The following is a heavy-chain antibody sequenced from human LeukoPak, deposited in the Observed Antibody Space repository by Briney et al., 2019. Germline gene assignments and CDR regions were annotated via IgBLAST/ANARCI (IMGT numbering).Heavy chain of an antibody. J-gene: IGHJ5*02. V-gene: IGHV4-59*01. CDR3: AREAGIRDFDWWEGHWSDP. D-gene: IGHD3-9*01. Sequence: SETLSLTCTVSGGSISSYYWSWIRQPPGPGLEWIGYIYYSGSTNYNPSLKSRVTISVDTSKNQFSLKLSSVTAADTAVYYCAREAGIRDFDWWEGHWSDPWGQGTLVTVSS. CDR1: GGSISSYY. CDR2: IYYSGST.